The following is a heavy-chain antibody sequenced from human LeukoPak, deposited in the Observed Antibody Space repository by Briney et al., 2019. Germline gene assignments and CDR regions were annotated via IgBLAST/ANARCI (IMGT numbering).Heavy chain of an antibody. D-gene: IGHD3-9*01. CDR2: IYYSGST. J-gene: IGHJ4*02. CDR3: ARAAYYDILTGYNY. CDR1: GGSISSYY. Sequence: SETLSLTCTVSGGSISSYYWSWIRQPPGTGLEWIGYIYYSGSTNYNPSLKSRVTISVDTSKNQFSLKLSSVTAADTAVYHCARAAYYDILTGYNYWGQGTLVTVSP. V-gene: IGHV4-59*01.